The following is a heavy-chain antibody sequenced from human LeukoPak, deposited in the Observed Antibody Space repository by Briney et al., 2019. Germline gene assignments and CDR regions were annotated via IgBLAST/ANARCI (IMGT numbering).Heavy chain of an antibody. CDR3: VKGCSYTSCYTSDY. J-gene: IGHJ4*02. V-gene: IGHV3-23*01. Sequence: GGPLRLSCAASRFTFNNYAMTWVRQAPGKGLEWVSSISGSGDSTHYADSVKGRFTISRDNSKNMLYLQMNSLRVEDTAIYYCVKGCSYTSCYTSDYWGQGTLVTVSS. CDR1: RFTFNNYA. D-gene: IGHD2-2*02. CDR2: ISGSGDST.